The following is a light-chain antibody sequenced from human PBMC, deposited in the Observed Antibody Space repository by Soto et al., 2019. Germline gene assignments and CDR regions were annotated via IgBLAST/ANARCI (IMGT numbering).Light chain of an antibody. CDR3: SSYAGSSWV. CDR2: DVS. Sequence: QSALTQPPSASGSPGQSVTISCTGTSSDVGAYKYVSWYQQHPGKAPKLMIYDVSKRPSGVPDRFSGSKSGNTASLTVSGRQGDDEADYYCSSYAGSSWVFGGGTKLTVL. V-gene: IGLV2-8*01. J-gene: IGLJ3*02. CDR1: SSDVGAYKY.